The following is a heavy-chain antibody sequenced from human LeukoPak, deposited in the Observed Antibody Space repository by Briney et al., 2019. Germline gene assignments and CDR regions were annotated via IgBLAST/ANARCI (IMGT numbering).Heavy chain of an antibody. CDR2: INWNGGST. Sequence: GGSLRLSCAASGFTFDDYGMSWVRQAPGKGLEWVSGINWNGGSTGYADSVKGRCTISRDNAKNSLYLQMNSLRAEDTALYYCARADFLGDAFDIWGQGTMVTVSS. J-gene: IGHJ3*02. D-gene: IGHD3/OR15-3a*01. CDR3: ARADFLGDAFDI. CDR1: GFTFDDYG. V-gene: IGHV3-20*04.